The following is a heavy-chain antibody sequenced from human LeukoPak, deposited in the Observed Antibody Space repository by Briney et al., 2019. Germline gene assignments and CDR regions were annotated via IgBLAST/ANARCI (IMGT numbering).Heavy chain of an antibody. Sequence: GGSLRLSCAASGFIFSSYSMSWVRQAPGKGLEWVSYISSRSSTIYYADSVKGRFTISRDNAKNSLYLQINSLRAEDTAVYYCARKYDFWSGSALSFDYWGQGTLVTVSS. J-gene: IGHJ4*02. CDR3: ARKYDFWSGSALSFDY. D-gene: IGHD3-3*01. V-gene: IGHV3-48*01. CDR1: GFIFSSYS. CDR2: ISSRSSTI.